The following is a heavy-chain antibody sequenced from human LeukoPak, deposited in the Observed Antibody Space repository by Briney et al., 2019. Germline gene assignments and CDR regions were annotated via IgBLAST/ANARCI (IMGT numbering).Heavy chain of an antibody. CDR3: ASPPEWEPTYLDY. CDR2: ISGSGGYT. V-gene: IGHV3-23*01. CDR1: GFTFSSYA. J-gene: IGHJ4*02. D-gene: IGHD1-26*01. Sequence: GGSLRLSCAASGFTFSSYAMSWVRQAPGKGLEWVSSISGSGGYTYYADSVKGRFTISRDNSKNTLYLQMNSPRAEDTAVYYCASPPEWEPTYLDYWGQGTLVTVSS.